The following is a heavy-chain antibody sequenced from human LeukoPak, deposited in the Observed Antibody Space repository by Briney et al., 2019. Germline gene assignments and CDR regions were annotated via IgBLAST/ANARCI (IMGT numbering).Heavy chain of an antibody. D-gene: IGHD3-22*01. J-gene: IGHJ4*02. Sequence: GSSVKVSCKASGGTFSSYAISWVRQAPGQGLEWMGGIIPIFGTANYAQKFQGRVTITTDESTSTAYMELSSLRSEDTAVYYCARDLLFLGSSGYWNYRGQGTLVTVSS. CDR3: ARDLLFLGSSGYWNY. CDR2: IIPIFGTA. V-gene: IGHV1-69*05. CDR1: GGTFSSYA.